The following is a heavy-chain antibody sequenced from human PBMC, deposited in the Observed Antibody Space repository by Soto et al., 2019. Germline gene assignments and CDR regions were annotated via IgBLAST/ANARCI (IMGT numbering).Heavy chain of an antibody. CDR3: ATRITVFGLLIPPFDP. D-gene: IGHD3-3*01. CDR2: INHTGGT. V-gene: IGHV4-34*01. J-gene: IGHJ5*02. CDR1: GGSVNGYY. Sequence: PAETLSLTCAVYGGSVNGYYWSLVRHPPWKGLEWIGEINHTGGTHYNPSLKSRVTMSVDTSKNQFSLRLSSVTAADTAIYYCATRITVFGLLIPPFDPWGQGTQVTVS.